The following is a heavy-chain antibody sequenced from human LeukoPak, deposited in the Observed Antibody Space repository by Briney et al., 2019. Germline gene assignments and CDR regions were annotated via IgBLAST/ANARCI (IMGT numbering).Heavy chain of an antibody. CDR2: ISGSGGST. D-gene: IGHD3-22*01. V-gene: IGHV3-23*01. CDR3: AKGGRTTMIVVVTRPYFDY. CDR1: GFTFSSYA. Sequence: GGSLRLSCAASGFTFSSYAMSWVRQAPGKGLEWVSAISGSGGSTYYADSVKGRFTISSDNSKNTLYLQMNSLRAEDTAVYYCAKGGRTTMIVVVTRPYFDYWGQGTLVTVSS. J-gene: IGHJ4*02.